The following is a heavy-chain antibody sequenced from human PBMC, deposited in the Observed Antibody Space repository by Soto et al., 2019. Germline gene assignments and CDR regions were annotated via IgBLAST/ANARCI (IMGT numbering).Heavy chain of an antibody. Sequence: GGSLRLSCAASGFTFSSYAMRWVRQAPGKGLEWVSAISGSGGSTYYADSVKGRFTISRDNSKNTLYLQMNSLRAEDTAVYYCAKDHPYYYDSSGYDYWGQGTLVTVSS. J-gene: IGHJ4*02. D-gene: IGHD3-22*01. CDR1: GFTFSSYA. V-gene: IGHV3-23*01. CDR3: AKDHPYYYDSSGYDY. CDR2: ISGSGGST.